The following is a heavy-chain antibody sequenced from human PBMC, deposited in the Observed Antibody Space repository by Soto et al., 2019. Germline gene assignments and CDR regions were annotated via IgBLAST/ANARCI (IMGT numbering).Heavy chain of an antibody. V-gene: IGHV4-59*08. CDR1: GGSISSYY. J-gene: IGHJ2*01. CDR3: ARFNWYFDL. Sequence: QVQLQESGPGLVKPSETLSLTCTVSGGSISSYYWSWIRQPPGKGLEWIGYIYYSGSTNYNPSLKXRXTVXVATSKNQFSLKLSSVTAADTAVYYCARFNWYFDLWGRGTLVTVSS. CDR2: IYYSGST.